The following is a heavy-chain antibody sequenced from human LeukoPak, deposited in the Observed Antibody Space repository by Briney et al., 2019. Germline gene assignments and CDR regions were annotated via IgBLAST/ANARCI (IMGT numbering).Heavy chain of an antibody. D-gene: IGHD2-21*02. Sequence: GGSLRLSCVASGFTFSRYWMTWVRRAPGKGLEWVANIKQDGGEKTYVDSVKGRFTISRDNAKNTLFLQMNSLRVADTAVYYCARGTAMEIYFYGMDVWGQGTTVTVFS. CDR1: GFTFSRYW. CDR2: IKQDGGEK. V-gene: IGHV3-7*03. CDR3: ARGTAMEIYFYGMDV. J-gene: IGHJ6*02.